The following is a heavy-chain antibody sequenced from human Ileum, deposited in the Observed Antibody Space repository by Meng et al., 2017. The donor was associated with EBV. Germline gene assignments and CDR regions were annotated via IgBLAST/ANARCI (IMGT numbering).Heavy chain of an antibody. J-gene: IGHJ4*02. D-gene: IGHD3-16*01. V-gene: IGHV4-30-4*01. CDR2: IYYIAST. CDR1: TGAINSAVYC. Sequence: VQLQEPVPGPGESFKTPVLTGTVSTGAINSAVYCCSWIRQPPGKGLEWMGYIYYIASTYYTASLKSRLTISLVTANQFSLQLNSVTAADTAIYYCARGRFSTVLYYFDYWGPGILVTVSS. CDR3: ARGRFSTVLYYFDY.